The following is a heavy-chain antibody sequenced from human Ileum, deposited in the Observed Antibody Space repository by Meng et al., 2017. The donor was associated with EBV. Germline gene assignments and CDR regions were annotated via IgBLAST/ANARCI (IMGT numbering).Heavy chain of an antibody. CDR3: ARRSGWY. CDR2: INTSGGST. V-gene: IGHV1-46*01. J-gene: IGHJ4*02. Sequence: QVRRVQSGAEVKKPGASVKVSCKSSGYTFTSQYMHWGRQAPGQGLEWMGTINTSGGSTTYAQKFQGRVTMTRDTSTSTVYMELSSLRSEDTAVYYCARRSGWYWGQGTLVTVSS. D-gene: IGHD6-19*01. CDR1: GYTFTSQY.